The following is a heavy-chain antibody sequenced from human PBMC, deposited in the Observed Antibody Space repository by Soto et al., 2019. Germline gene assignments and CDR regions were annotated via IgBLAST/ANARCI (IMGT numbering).Heavy chain of an antibody. CDR3: ARATYYYDSSGYSAGGMDV. CDR1: GGSISSGGYY. V-gene: IGHV4-31*03. D-gene: IGHD3-22*01. Sequence: QVQLQESGPGLVKPSQTLSLTCTVSGGSISSGGYYWSWIRQHPGKGLEWIGYIYYSGSTYYNPSLQRRVTISVDTAKNQFSLKLSSVTAADTAVYYCARATYYYDSSGYSAGGMDVWGQGTTVTVSS. CDR2: IYYSGST. J-gene: IGHJ6*02.